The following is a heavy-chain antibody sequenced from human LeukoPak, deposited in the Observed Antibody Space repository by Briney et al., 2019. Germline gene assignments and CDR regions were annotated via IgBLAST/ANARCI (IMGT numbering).Heavy chain of an antibody. J-gene: IGHJ6*02. CDR2: IYYSGST. D-gene: IGHD2-8*01. V-gene: IGHV4-61*05. CDR1: GGSISSSSYY. CDR3: ARGVKAYYYGLDV. Sequence: SETLSLTCTVSGGSISSSSYYWGWIRQPPGKGLEWIGYIYYSGSTNYNPSLKSRVTISVDTSKNQFSLKLSSVTAADTAVYYCARGVKAYYYGLDVWGQGTTVTVSS.